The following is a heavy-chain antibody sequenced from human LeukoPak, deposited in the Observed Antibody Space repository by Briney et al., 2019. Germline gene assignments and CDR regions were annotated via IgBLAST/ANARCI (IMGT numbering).Heavy chain of an antibody. Sequence: SETLSLTCAVYGGSFSGYYWSWIRQPPGKGLEWIGEINHSGSTNYNPSLKSRVTISVDTSKSQFSLKLSSVTAADTAVYYCARRLYSSSWYSRLFDYWGQGTLVTVSS. CDR2: INHSGST. CDR3: ARRLYSSSWYSRLFDY. V-gene: IGHV4-34*01. CDR1: GGSFSGYY. D-gene: IGHD6-13*01. J-gene: IGHJ4*02.